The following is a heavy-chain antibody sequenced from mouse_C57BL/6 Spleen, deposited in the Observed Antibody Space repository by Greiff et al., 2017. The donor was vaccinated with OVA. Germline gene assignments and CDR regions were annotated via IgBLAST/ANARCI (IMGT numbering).Heavy chain of an antibody. J-gene: IGHJ1*03. CDR3: HSLGPVLVVICMLDPSIAASTYTLKFNCMATLPVYYPSTSAYLRLRILPSSASAVSSCACEPGV. CDR2: IDPNSGGT. CDR1: GYTFTSYW. D-gene: IGHD6-1*01. V-gene: IGHV1-72*01. Sequence: QVQLQQPGAELVKPGASVKLSCKASGYTFTSYWMHWVKQRPGRGLEWIGRIDPNSGGTTYNEKFKSKATLTVDKPTSTANMQISSLKSEGSAAWLTHSLGPVLVVICMLDPSIAASTYTLKFNCMATLPVYYPSTSAYLRLRILPSSASAVSSCACEPGVCGTGTPVTVSS.